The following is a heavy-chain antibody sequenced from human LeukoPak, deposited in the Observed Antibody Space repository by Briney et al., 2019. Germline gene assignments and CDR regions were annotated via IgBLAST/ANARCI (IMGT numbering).Heavy chain of an antibody. J-gene: IGHJ5*02. CDR2: IYTSGST. Sequence: SETLSLTCTVSGGSLSSGSYYWRWLRQPAGKGLEWIGRIYTSGSTNYNPSLKSRVTISVDTSKNQFSLKLSSVTAADTAVYYCAREAWELLGRGWFDPWGQGTLGTVSP. D-gene: IGHD1-26*01. V-gene: IGHV4-61*02. CDR3: AREAWELLGRGWFDP. CDR1: GGSLSSGSYY.